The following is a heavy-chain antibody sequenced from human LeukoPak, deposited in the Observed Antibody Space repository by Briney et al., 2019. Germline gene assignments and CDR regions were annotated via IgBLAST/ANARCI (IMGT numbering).Heavy chain of an antibody. V-gene: IGHV1-2*02. CDR3: ARVRLADERAWAY. CDR1: GYTFSDFY. D-gene: IGHD3-3*02. CDR2: ITPKSGDT. Sequence: ASVKVSCKASGYTFSDFYIHWVRQAPGQGLEYVGWITPKSGDTYSPQRFQGRVTMTRDASIRTAYMELSSLRSDDTAVYFCARVRLADERAWAYWGQGPLVNVSS. J-gene: IGHJ4*02.